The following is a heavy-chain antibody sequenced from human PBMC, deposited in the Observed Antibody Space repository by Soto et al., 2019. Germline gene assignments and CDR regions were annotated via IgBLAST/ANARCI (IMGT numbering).Heavy chain of an antibody. D-gene: IGHD2-15*01. CDR2: ISSSSSTI. Sequence: GGSLRLSCAASGFTFSSYSMNWVRQAPGKGLEWVSYISSSSSTIYYADSVKGRFTISRDNAKNSLYLQMNSLRDEDTAVYYCARDDHDVVAANPGYYYYGMDVWGQGTTVTVSS. CDR3: ARDDHDVVAANPGYYYYGMDV. V-gene: IGHV3-48*02. CDR1: GFTFSSYS. J-gene: IGHJ6*02.